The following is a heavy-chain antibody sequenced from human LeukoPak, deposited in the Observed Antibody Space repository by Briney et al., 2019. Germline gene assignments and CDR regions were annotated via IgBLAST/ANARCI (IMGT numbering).Heavy chain of an antibody. V-gene: IGHV3-23*01. CDR1: GFTFSSYA. CDR3: AKDRNSWPTNFDS. Sequence: GGSLRLSCAASGFTFSSYAVNWVRQALGKGLEWVSAISSSGGTTYYADSVKGRFSISRDNSKNMLYLQMNSLRPGDTAVYYCAKDRNSWPTNFDSWGQGTLVTVSA. CDR2: ISSSGGTT. J-gene: IGHJ4*02. D-gene: IGHD2/OR15-2a*01.